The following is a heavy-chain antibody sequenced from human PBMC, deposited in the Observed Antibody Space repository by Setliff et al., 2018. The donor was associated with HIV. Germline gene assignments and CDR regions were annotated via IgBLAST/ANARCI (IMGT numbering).Heavy chain of an antibody. Sequence: SETLSLTCVVSGYSISSDFYWGWLRHPPGMGLESPGRGLEWIGHIYHSGSTYYNPSLNSRVTMSIDMSKNQFSLSLTSVTAADTAIYYCARTWLHYGADIPRFDPWGQGVLVTVSS. CDR1: GYSISSDFY. CDR2: IYHSGST. J-gene: IGHJ5*02. V-gene: IGHV4-38-2*01. CDR3: ARTWLHYGADIPRFDP. D-gene: IGHD4-17*01.